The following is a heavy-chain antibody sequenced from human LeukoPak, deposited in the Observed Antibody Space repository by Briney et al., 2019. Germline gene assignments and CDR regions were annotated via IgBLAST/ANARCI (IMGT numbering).Heavy chain of an antibody. D-gene: IGHD1-14*01. V-gene: IGHV3-23*01. CDR2: ISGSGSRT. CDR1: GFTFSDYA. J-gene: IGHJ4*02. CDR3: ASRPRADIGPLDF. Sequence: GESLRLSCAASGFTFSDYAMTWVRQAPGKGLEWVSSISGSGSRTYYTESVKGRFTISRDNSKNTLYLQMNSLRADETAIYYCASRPRADIGPLDFWGQGTLVTVSS.